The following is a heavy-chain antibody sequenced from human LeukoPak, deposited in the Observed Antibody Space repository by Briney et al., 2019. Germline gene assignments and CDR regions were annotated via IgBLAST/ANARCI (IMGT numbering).Heavy chain of an antibody. J-gene: IGHJ4*02. Sequence: GGSLRLSCVASGFTFNNFAMNWVRQGPGEGLEWVSAISSSGGSTYYADSVKGRFTISRDNSKNTLYLQMNSLRAEDTAVYYCAKVHRDSGTTTKGGFDYWGQGTLVTVSS. CDR2: ISSSGGST. CDR3: AKVHRDSGTTTKGGFDY. CDR1: GFTFNNFA. V-gene: IGHV3-23*01. D-gene: IGHD4-11*01.